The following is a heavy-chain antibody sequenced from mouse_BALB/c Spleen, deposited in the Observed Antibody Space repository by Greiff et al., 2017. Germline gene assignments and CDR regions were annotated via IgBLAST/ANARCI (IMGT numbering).Heavy chain of an antibody. CDR3: APNPSYYYGSGAMDY. D-gene: IGHD1-1*01. CDR1: GFNIKDTY. V-gene: IGHV14-3*02. CDR2: IDPANGNT. J-gene: IGHJ4*01. Sequence: VQLQQSGAELVKPGASVKLSCTASGFNIKDTYMHWVKQRPEQGLEWIGRIDPANGNTKYDPKFQGKATITADTSSNTAYLQLSSLTSEDTAVYSCAPNPSYYYGSGAMDYWGQGTSVTVSS.